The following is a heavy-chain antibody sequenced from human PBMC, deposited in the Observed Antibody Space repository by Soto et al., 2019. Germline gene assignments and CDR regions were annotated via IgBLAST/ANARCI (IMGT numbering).Heavy chain of an antibody. CDR3: ARSASLFNWFDP. CDR1: GYPFTRYG. J-gene: IGHJ5*02. Sequence: VKVSCNASGYPFTRYGIIWVRQAPGQGLEWMGWISAYNGNTNYAQKLQGRVTMTTDTSTSTAYMELRSLRSDDTAVYYCARSASLFNWFDPWGQGTLVTVSS. CDR2: ISAYNGNT. V-gene: IGHV1-18*04.